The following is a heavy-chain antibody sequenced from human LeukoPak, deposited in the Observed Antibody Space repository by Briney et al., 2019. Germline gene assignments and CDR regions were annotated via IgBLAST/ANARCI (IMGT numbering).Heavy chain of an antibody. D-gene: IGHD5-24*01. CDR2: IYTSGST. J-gene: IGHJ4*02. V-gene: IGHV4-4*07. Sequence: SETLSLTCTVSGGPISSYYWSWIRQPAGKGLEWIGRIYTSGSTNYNPSLKSRVTMSVDTSKNQFSLKLSSVTAADTAVYYCARGPDNFGWPHYWGQGTLVTVSS. CDR3: ARGPDNFGWPHY. CDR1: GGPISSYY.